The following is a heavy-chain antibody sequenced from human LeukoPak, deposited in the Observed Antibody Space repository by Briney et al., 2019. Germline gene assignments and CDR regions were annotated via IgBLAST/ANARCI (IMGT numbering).Heavy chain of an antibody. J-gene: IGHJ3*02. D-gene: IGHD2-15*01. CDR3: ARQAKRTLRMKDAFDI. Sequence: GESLKISCKGSGYSFTSYWIGWVRQMPGKGLGWMGIIYPGDSDTRYSPSFQGQVTISANKSISTAYLQWSSLKASDTAMYYCARQAKRTLRMKDAFDIWGQGTVVTVSS. CDR2: IYPGDSDT. V-gene: IGHV5-51*01. CDR1: GYSFTSYW.